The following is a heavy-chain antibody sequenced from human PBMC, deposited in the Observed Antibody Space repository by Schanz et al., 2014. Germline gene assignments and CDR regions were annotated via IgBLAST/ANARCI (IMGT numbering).Heavy chain of an antibody. J-gene: IGHJ4*02. CDR2: IYYTGHT. D-gene: IGHD4-17*01. CDR1: GGSISTYY. V-gene: IGHV4-59*08. CDR3: ARRLRGFDY. Sequence: QVQLQESGPGLVKPSETLSLTCTVSGGSISTYYWSWIRQPPGKGLEWIGYIYYTGHTYYNPSLKSGVSISGDSPKNHCSRKMVSVTAADTAVYYCARRLRGFDYWGQGILVTVSS.